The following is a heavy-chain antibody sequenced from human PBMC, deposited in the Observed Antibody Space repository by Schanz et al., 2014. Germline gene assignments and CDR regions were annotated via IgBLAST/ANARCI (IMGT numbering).Heavy chain of an antibody. D-gene: IGHD3-10*01. CDR1: GFTFSTYA. CDR3: AKQRFGELSAFDI. J-gene: IGHJ3*02. V-gene: IGHV3-23*01. Sequence: EVKLLESGGTLVRPGGSLRLSCAASGFTFSTYAMAWVRQAPGKGLEWVSSINTGGDSTYYADSVKGRFTISRDNSRDTVYLQMNSLRAEDTAVYCCAKQRFGELSAFDIWGQGTMVTVSS. CDR2: INTGGDST.